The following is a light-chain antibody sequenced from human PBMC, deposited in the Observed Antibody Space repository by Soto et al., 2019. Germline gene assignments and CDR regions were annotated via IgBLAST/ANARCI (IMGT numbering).Light chain of an antibody. V-gene: IGLV3-21*04. J-gene: IGLJ2*01. CDR3: QVWDSSSDHVV. CDR1: NIGSKS. CDR2: YDS. Sequence: SYELTQPPSVSVAPGKTARITCGGNNIGSKSVHWYQQKPGQAPVLVIYYDSDRPSWIPERFSGSNYGNTATLTISRVEAGDEADYYCQVWDSSSDHVVFGGGTKLTVL.